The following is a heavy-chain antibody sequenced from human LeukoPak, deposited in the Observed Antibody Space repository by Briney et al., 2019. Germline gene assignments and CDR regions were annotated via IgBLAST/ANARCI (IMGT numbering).Heavy chain of an antibody. D-gene: IGHD6-13*01. V-gene: IGHV3-23*01. CDR2: ISGSGGST. CDR3: AKGYSSLYYYYYYYMDV. Sequence: GGSLRLSCAASGFTFSSCAMSWVRQAPGKGLEWVSAISGSGGSTYYADSVKGRFTISRDNPKNTLYLQMNSLRAEDTAVYYCAKGYSSLYYYYYYYMDVWGKGTTVTVSS. J-gene: IGHJ6*03. CDR1: GFTFSSCA.